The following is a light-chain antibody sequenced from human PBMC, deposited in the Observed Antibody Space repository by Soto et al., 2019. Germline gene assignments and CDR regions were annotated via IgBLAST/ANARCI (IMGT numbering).Light chain of an antibody. CDR1: QGISSW. Sequence: DIQMTHSQSSLSRSVGGRLTITCRASQGISSWLAWYQQDPEKAXESLIYAASSLQSGVPPRFSGTGAGTEYILTIRSLQTQDFADYYGQQYNRYPRLTFGQGTRREI. CDR3: QQYNRYPRLT. CDR2: AAS. J-gene: IGKJ5*01. V-gene: IGKV1D-16*01.